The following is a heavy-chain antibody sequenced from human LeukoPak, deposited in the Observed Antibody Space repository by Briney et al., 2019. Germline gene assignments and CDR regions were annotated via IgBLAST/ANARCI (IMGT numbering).Heavy chain of an antibody. Sequence: PGGSLRLSCAASGFTFTNAWMNWVRRAPGKGLEWVGRIKSKTDGGTTDYAAPVKGRFTISRDDSKNTLYLQMNSLKTEDTAVYYCTTDSSSYIVVVPAANPFDYWGQGTLVTVSS. J-gene: IGHJ4*02. D-gene: IGHD2-2*01. CDR3: TTDSSSYIVVVPAANPFDY. V-gene: IGHV3-15*07. CDR1: GFTFTNAW. CDR2: IKSKTDGGTT.